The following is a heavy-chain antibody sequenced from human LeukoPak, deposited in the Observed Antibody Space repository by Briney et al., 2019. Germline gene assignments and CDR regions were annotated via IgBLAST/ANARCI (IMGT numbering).Heavy chain of an antibody. Sequence: PSETLSLTCAVSGGSISSGNWWNWVRPSPGKGLEWIGEIYQSGTTTYNPSLKSRVTMSMDKSKNELSLRLTSVTAADTAVYFCAREGGCSGGSCSAFDLWGQGTLVIVSS. D-gene: IGHD2-15*01. CDR1: GGSISSGNW. CDR2: IYQSGTT. CDR3: AREGGCSGGSCSAFDL. V-gene: IGHV4-4*02. J-gene: IGHJ4*02.